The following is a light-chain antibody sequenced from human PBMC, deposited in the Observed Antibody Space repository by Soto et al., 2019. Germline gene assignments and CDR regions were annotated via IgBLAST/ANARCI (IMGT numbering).Light chain of an antibody. CDR3: CSYAGSSTLEV. J-gene: IGLJ1*01. Sequence: QSALTQPASVSGSPGQSITISCTGTSSDFGSYNLVSWYQQHPGKAPKLMIYEGSKRPSGVSNRFSGSKSGNTASLTISGLQAEDEADYYCCSYAGSSTLEVFGTGTKVTVL. CDR1: SSDFGSYNL. CDR2: EGS. V-gene: IGLV2-23*01.